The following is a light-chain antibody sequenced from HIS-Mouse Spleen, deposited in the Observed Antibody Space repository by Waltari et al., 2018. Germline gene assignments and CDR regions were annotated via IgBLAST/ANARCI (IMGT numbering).Light chain of an antibody. V-gene: IGLV1-44*01. CDR3: AAWDDSLNGNYV. J-gene: IGLJ1*01. CDR1: SSNIGRNP. Sequence: QSVLTQPPSASGTPGQRVTIPCSGSSSNIGRNPVTWYQQLPGTAPKLLIYSNNQRPSGVPDRFSGSKSGTSASLAISGLQSEDEADYYCAAWDDSLNGNYVFGTGTKVTVL. CDR2: SNN.